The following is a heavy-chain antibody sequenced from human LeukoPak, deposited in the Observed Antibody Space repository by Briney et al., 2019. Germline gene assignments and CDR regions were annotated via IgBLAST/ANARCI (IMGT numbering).Heavy chain of an antibody. CDR2: IFPSGGEI. CDR1: GFTFSTFA. J-gene: IGHJ4*02. Sequence: GGSLRLSCAASGFTFSTFAMIWVRQPPGKGLEWVSSIFPSGGEIHYADSVRGRFTISRDNSKSTLSLQMNSLRAEDTAVYYCARDFYFEALGGPFDYWGQGTLVTVSS. V-gene: IGHV3-23*01. D-gene: IGHD3-9*01. CDR3: ARDFYFEALGGPFDY.